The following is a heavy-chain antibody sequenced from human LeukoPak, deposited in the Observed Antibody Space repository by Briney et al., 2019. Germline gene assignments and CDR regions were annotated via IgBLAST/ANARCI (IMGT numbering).Heavy chain of an antibody. CDR3: ASPGRAVAASPFDY. Sequence: ASVKVSCKASGYTFTSYGISWVRQAPGQGLEWMGWISAYNGNTNYAQKLQGRVTMTTDTSTSTAYMELRSLRSDDTAVYYCASPGRAVAASPFDYWGQGTLVTVSS. J-gene: IGHJ4*02. D-gene: IGHD6-19*01. CDR1: GYTFTSYG. CDR2: ISAYNGNT. V-gene: IGHV1-18*01.